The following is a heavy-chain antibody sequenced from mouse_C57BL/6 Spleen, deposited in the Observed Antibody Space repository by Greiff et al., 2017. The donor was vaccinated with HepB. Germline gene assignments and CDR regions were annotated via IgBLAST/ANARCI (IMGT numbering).Heavy chain of an antibody. CDR1: GYTFTSYW. CDR2: INPSSGYT. Sequence: QVQLQQSGAELAKPGASVKLSCKASGYTFTSYWMHWVKQRPGQGLEWIGYINPSSGYTKYNQKFKDKATLTADKSSSTAYMQLSSLTYEDSAVYYGAVERRGNYEWFAYWGQGTLVTVSA. J-gene: IGHJ3*01. CDR3: AVERRGNYEWFAY. D-gene: IGHD2-1*01. V-gene: IGHV1-7*01.